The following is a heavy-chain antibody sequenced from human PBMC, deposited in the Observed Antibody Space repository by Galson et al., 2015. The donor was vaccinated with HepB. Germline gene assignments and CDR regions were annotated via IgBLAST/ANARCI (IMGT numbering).Heavy chain of an antibody. CDR3: ARVTYFGELLGLYYFDY. CDR1: GFTFSSYS. Sequence: SLRLSCAASGFTFSSYSMNWVRQAPGKGLEWVSYISSSSSTIYYADSVKGRFTISRDNAKNSLYLQMNSLRAEDTAVYYCARVTYFGELLGLYYFDYWGQGTLVTVSS. CDR2: ISSSSSTI. V-gene: IGHV3-48*01. D-gene: IGHD3-10*01. J-gene: IGHJ4*02.